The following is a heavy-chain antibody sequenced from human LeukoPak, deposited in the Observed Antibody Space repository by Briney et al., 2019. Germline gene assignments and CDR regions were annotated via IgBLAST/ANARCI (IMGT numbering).Heavy chain of an antibody. CDR3: ARLYGGDSVPD. CDR1: GFTFSSYG. J-gene: IGHJ4*02. CDR2: INWNGGST. V-gene: IGHV3-20*04. D-gene: IGHD4-23*01. Sequence: GGSLRLSCAASGFTFSSYGMHWVRQAPGKGLEWVSGINWNGGSTGYADSVKGRFTISRDNAKNSLYLQMNSLRAEDTALYYCARLYGGDSVPDWGQGTLVTVSS.